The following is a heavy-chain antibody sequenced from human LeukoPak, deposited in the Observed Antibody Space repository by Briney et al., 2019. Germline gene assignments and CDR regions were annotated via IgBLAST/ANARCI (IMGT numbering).Heavy chain of an antibody. CDR2: INHRGST. J-gene: IGHJ3*02. Sequence: SETLSLTCAVYSGTFSGYYWSWIRQPPGKGLEWFGEINHRGSTNYNPSLKSRVTISVDTSKNQVSLKLNSVTAADTAVYYCARGHIVVVVATTRSDAFDMWGQGTMVTVSS. V-gene: IGHV4-34*01. CDR1: SGTFSGYY. D-gene: IGHD2-15*01. CDR3: ARGHIVVVVATTRSDAFDM.